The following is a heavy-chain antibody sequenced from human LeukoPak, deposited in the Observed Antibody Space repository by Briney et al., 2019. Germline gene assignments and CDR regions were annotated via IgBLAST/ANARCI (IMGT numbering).Heavy chain of an antibody. D-gene: IGHD3-3*01. CDR3: ARDPRLYGYDFWSGTFDY. J-gene: IGHJ4*02. CDR2: ISAYNGNT. CDR1: GYTFTSYG. V-gene: IGHV1-18*01. Sequence: ASVKVSCKASGYTFTSYGISWVRQAPGQGLEWMGWISAYNGNTNYAQKLQGRVTMTTDTPTSTAYMELRSLRSDDTAVYYCARDPRLYGYDFWSGTFDYWGQGTLVTVSS.